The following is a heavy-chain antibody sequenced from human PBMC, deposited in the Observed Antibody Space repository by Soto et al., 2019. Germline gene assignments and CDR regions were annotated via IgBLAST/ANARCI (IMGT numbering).Heavy chain of an antibody. J-gene: IGHJ6*02. Sequence: SETLSLTCTVSGASVSGHFWSWIRQPPGKGLEWIAYIYNSGSSYNPSLKSRVTISVDTSKNQLSLKLSSVIAADSAVYYCAINADVWGQGTTVTVSS. CDR1: GASVSGHF. CDR3: AINADV. CDR2: IYNSGS. V-gene: IGHV4-59*08.